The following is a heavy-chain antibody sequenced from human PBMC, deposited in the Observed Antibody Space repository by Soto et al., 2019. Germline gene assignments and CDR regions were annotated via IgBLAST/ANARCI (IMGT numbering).Heavy chain of an antibody. V-gene: IGHV4-34*10. CDR2: ITHGGST. J-gene: IGHJ4*02. CDR3: ARDRYSSGY. Sequence: SETLSLTCAVYSGSFSGYYYSWIRQTPGGGLEWIGEITHGGSTTYSPSLESRVTMSLDTSKNLFSLKLNSVTAADTAVYYCARDRYSSGYWGQGTLVTVSS. CDR1: SGSFSGYY. D-gene: IGHD6-25*01.